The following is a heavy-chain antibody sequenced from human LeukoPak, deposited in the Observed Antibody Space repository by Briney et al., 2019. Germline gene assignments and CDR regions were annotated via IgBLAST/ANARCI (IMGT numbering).Heavy chain of an antibody. V-gene: IGHV1-2*02. D-gene: IGHD3-10*01. CDR2: INTNSGGT. J-gene: IGHJ4*02. CDR1: GYAFNRYY. Sequence: ASVKVSCKASGYAFNRYYIHWVRQAPGQGLEWMGWINTNSGGTNYAQNFQGRVTMARDTSITTVYMEVGGLRSDDTAMYYCARGGTYYIKLDYWGQGTVVTVSP. CDR3: ARGGTYYIKLDY.